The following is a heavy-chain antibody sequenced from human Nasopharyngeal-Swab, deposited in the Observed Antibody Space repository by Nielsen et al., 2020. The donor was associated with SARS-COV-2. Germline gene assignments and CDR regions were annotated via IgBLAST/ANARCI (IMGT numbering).Heavy chain of an antibody. Sequence: GSLRLSCAVSGASISSDYWWSWVRQPPGKGLEWIGEIHHSGRTNYNPSLKSRVSISVDTSKNQFSLKLSSVTAADTAVYYCARGGHWQFDPWGQGTLVTASS. J-gene: IGHJ5*02. V-gene: IGHV4-4*02. CDR1: GASISSDYW. CDR2: IHHSGRT. CDR3: ARGGHWQFDP. D-gene: IGHD1-1*01.